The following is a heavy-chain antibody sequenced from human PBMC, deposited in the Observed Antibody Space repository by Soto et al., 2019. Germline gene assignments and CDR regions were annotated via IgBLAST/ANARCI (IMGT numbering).Heavy chain of an antibody. V-gene: IGHV3-15*07. CDR1: GFTFSHAW. CDR2: IKSISDGETT. CDR3: TRRIAVAGTYYFDY. J-gene: IGHJ4*02. D-gene: IGHD6-19*01. Sequence: LVESGGGIVQPGGSLRLSCVASGFTFSHAWMDWVRQAPRKGLEWVGRIKSISDGETTNYAASVAGRFTISRDDSKNTLFLHVNSLKTEDTGVYYCTRRIAVAGTYYFDYWGQGTLVTVSA.